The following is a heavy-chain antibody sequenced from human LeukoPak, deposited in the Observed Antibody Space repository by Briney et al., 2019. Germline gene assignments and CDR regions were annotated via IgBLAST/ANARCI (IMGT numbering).Heavy chain of an antibody. V-gene: IGHV3-23*01. CDR2: ISGSGGST. D-gene: IGHD4-17*01. Sequence: PGGSLRLSCAASGFTFSSYGMSWVRQAPGKGLEWVSAISGSGGSTYYADSVKGRFTISRDNSKDTLYLQMNSLRAEDMAVYYCAKLSRWAGDYAYFDYWGQGTLVTVSS. CDR1: GFTFSSYG. CDR3: AKLSRWAGDYAYFDY. J-gene: IGHJ4*02.